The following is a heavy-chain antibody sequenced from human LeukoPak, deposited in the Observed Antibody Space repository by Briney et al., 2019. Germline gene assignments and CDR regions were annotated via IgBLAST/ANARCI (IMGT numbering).Heavy chain of an antibody. D-gene: IGHD3-22*01. CDR2: INKDGSEK. V-gene: IGHV3-7*01. Sequence: GGSLRLSCAASGFTFSRYWMSWVRQAPGKGLGWVSSINKDGSEKFHADSATGRFTISRDNAKNSLFLQMNTLGAEDAAVYYCARTYDRSTYGVHYFDPWGQGTLVTVSS. J-gene: IGHJ5*02. CDR1: GFTFSRYW. CDR3: ARTYDRSTYGVHYFDP.